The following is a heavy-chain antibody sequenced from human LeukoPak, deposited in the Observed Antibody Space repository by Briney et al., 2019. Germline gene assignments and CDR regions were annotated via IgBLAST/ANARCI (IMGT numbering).Heavy chain of an antibody. CDR2: IKQDGSEK. J-gene: IGHJ4*02. Sequence: GGSLRLSRAASGFTFSSYWMSWVRQAPGKGLEWVANIKQDGSEKYYVDSVKGRFTISRDNAKNSLYLQMNSLRAEDTAVYYCARGFIAVAGNFDYWGQGTLVTVSS. CDR3: ARGFIAVAGNFDY. V-gene: IGHV3-7*01. CDR1: GFTFSSYW. D-gene: IGHD6-19*01.